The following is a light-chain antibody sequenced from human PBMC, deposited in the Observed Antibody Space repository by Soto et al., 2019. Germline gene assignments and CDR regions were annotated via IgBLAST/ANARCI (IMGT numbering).Light chain of an antibody. CDR3: AACADTLNGLV. V-gene: IGLV1-36*01. Sequence: QSVLTQPPSVSGAPRQRVTISCSGSSCNIGDNGVSWCQQLPGKDAKILMYYDDLLPSGVSDRFSGSKSGTSASLAIGGLQSADPADYSSAACADTLNGLVFGRGTKGTVL. CDR1: SCNIGDNG. J-gene: IGLJ3*02. CDR2: YDD.